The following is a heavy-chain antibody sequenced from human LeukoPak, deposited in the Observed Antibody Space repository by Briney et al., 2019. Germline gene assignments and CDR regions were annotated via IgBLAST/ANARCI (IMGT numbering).Heavy chain of an antibody. CDR2: INHSGST. CDR1: GGSFSAYY. Sequence: SETLSLTCAVYGGSFSAYYWSWIRQPPGKGLEWIGEINHSGSTNYKLSLKSRVTISVDTSKNQFSLKLSSVTAADTAVYYCVRGPFGNDAGAWGQGTRVTVSS. V-gene: IGHV4-34*01. D-gene: IGHD1-1*01. CDR3: VRGPFGNDAGA. J-gene: IGHJ5*02.